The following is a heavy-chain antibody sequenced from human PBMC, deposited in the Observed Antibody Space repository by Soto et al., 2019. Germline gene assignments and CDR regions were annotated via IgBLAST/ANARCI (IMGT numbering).Heavy chain of an antibody. Sequence: QVQLVESGGGVVQPGRSLRLSCAASGFTFSSYGMHWVRQAPGKGLEWVAVIWYDGSNKYYADSVKGRFTISRDKSKNTLYLQMNRRRAEETAVYYCARDREPGGCYFDYWGQGNLVTVSS. CDR2: IWYDGSNK. V-gene: IGHV3-33*01. CDR3: ARDREPGGCYFDY. J-gene: IGHJ4*03. CDR1: GFTFSSYG. D-gene: IGHD2-2*01.